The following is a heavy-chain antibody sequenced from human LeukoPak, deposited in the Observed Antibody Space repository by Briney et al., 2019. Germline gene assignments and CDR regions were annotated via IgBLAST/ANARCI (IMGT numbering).Heavy chain of an antibody. CDR3: ARETDYGSGSSDY. Sequence: SSVKVSCKASGGTFSSYAISWVRQAPGQGLEWMGRIIPIFGTANYAQKFQGRVTITTDESTSTAYMELSSLRSEDTAVYYCARETDYGSGSSDYWGLGTLVTVSS. CDR1: GGTFSSYA. D-gene: IGHD3-10*01. CDR2: IIPIFGTA. J-gene: IGHJ4*02. V-gene: IGHV1-69*05.